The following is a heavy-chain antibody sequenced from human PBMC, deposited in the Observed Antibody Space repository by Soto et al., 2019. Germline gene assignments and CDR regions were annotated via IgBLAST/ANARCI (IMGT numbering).Heavy chain of an antibody. Sequence: EVQLLESGGGLVQPGGSLRLSCAASGFTFSAYAMGWVRQAPGKGLEWVSTIHGGGGATHYADSVKGRFTISRDDSKKTMYVQMTELRGEDKGVYYCAKCEAHPLEYWYLEIWGRGTLVTVSS. D-gene: IGHD1-1*01. CDR2: IHGGGGAT. CDR3: AKCEAHPLEYWYLEI. V-gene: IGHV3-23*01. CDR1: GFTFSAYA. J-gene: IGHJ2*01.